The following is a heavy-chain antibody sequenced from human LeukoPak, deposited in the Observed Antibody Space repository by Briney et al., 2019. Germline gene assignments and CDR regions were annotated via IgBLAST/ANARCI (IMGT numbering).Heavy chain of an antibody. D-gene: IGHD2-2*01. J-gene: IGHJ5*02. V-gene: IGHV4-38-2*02. CDR2: IYRSGSN. Sequence: SDTMSPTGTFSGYSISSGKYWGWNRPPPGKGLEWIGRIYRSGSNYYNSSLKSRATISVDPSKNQLSLKLSSVTAADTAVYYCARVTAHQPAWFDPWGEGTLVTVSS. CDR3: ARVTAHQPAWFDP. CDR1: GYSISSGKY.